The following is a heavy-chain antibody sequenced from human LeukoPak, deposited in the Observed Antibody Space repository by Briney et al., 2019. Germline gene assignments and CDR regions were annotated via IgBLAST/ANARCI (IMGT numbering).Heavy chain of an antibody. Sequence: ASVKVSCKASGGTFSSYAISWVRQAPGQGLEWMGWISAYNGNTNYAQKLQGRVTMTTDTSTSTAYMELRSLRSDDTAVYYCARDRGVTYFDYWGQGTLVTVSS. V-gene: IGHV1-18*01. D-gene: IGHD2-21*02. CDR2: ISAYNGNT. CDR3: ARDRGVTYFDY. CDR1: GGTFSSYA. J-gene: IGHJ4*02.